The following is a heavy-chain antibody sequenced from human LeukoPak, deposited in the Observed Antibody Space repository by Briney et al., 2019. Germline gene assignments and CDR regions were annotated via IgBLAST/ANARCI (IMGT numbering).Heavy chain of an antibody. CDR3: ARDSAAGGQLWLTY. CDR1: EFTFSSYA. J-gene: IGHJ4*02. D-gene: IGHD5-18*01. V-gene: IGHV3-33*01. Sequence: GGSLRLSCAASEFTFSSYAMHWVRQAPGKGLEWVAVIWYDGSDKYYADSVKGRFTISRDNSRNTLHLQMNSLRAEDTAVYYCARDSAAGGQLWLTYWGQGTLVTVSS. CDR2: IWYDGSDK.